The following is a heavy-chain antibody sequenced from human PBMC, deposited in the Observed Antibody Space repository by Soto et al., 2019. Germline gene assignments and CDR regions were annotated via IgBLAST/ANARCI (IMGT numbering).Heavy chain of an antibody. J-gene: IGHJ5*02. V-gene: IGHV3-21*01. D-gene: IGHD2-15*01. CDR3: ARAGPGGNCSGGSCYSVWAPKWRERAHWFDP. CDR2: ISSSSSYI. CDR1: GFTFSSYS. Sequence: EVQLVESGGGLVKPGGSPRLSCAASGFTFSSYSMNWVRQAPGKGLEWVSSISSSSSYIYYADSVKGRFTISRDNAKNSLYLQMNSLRAEDTAVYYCARAGPGGNCSGGSCYSVWAPKWRERAHWFDPWGQGTLVTVSS.